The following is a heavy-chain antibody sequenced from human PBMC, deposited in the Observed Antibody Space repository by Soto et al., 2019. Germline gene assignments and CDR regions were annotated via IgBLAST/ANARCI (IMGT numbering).Heavy chain of an antibody. Sequence: QVQLVQSGAEVTKPGSSVKVSCKPSGNTLNTDTITWLRQAPGQGLEWMGRIIPVIGVGTYAQKFQDRVTIPAHNSTTTVYMEVTRLTSEDTPTYYCAIGRTGSNGYYGAWGQGTQVTVS. J-gene: IGHJ5*02. CDR1: GNTLNTDT. CDR2: IIPVIGVG. CDR3: AIGRTGSNGYYGA. V-gene: IGHV1-69*02. D-gene: IGHD3-22*01.